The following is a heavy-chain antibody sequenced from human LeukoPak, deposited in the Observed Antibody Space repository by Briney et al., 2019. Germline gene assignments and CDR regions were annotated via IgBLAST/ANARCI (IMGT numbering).Heavy chain of an antibody. V-gene: IGHV4-30-2*01. Sequence: NPSETLSLTCTVSGGSISSGGYYWSWIRQPPGKGLEWIGYIYHSGSTYYNPSLKSRVTISVDRSKNQFSLKLSSVTAADTAVYYCARGDFDDYYYDSSGPPYYFDYWGQGTLVTVSS. D-gene: IGHD3-22*01. CDR1: GGSISSGGYY. J-gene: IGHJ4*02. CDR3: ARGDFDDYYYDSSGPPYYFDY. CDR2: IYHSGST.